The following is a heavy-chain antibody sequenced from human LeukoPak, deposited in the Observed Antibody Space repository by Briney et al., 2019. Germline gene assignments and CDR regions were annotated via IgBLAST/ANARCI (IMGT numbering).Heavy chain of an antibody. CDR1: GFTFKDYG. Sequence: GGSLRLSCAASGFTFKDYGMHWVRHPPGEGLEWVSSINWNGGGTDYEDSVKGRFTISRDNAKNSLYLQLSSLTPAGTPFYYCAKRMRPTNTYSYFVLDFWGQGTTVTVTS. D-gene: IGHD1-26*01. CDR3: AKRMRPTNTYSYFVLDF. CDR2: INWNGGGT. J-gene: IGHJ6*02. V-gene: IGHV3-9*01.